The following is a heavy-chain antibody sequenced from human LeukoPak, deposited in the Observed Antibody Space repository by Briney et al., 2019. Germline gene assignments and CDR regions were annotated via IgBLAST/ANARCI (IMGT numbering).Heavy chain of an antibody. V-gene: IGHV4-38-2*02. CDR1: GYSISSGYY. J-gene: IGHJ4*02. Sequence: SETLSLTCTVSGYSISSGYYWSWIRQPPGKGLEWIGYIYHSGSTNYNPSLEGRVTISVDTSKNQFSLKLRSVTAADTAVYYCARRAASDDVLTGYPFDYWGQGTLVTVSS. CDR3: ARRAASDDVLTGYPFDY. D-gene: IGHD3-9*01. CDR2: IYHSGST.